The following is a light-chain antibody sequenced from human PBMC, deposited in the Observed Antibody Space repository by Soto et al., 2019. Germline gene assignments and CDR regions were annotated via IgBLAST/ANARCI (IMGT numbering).Light chain of an antibody. CDR2: GAS. J-gene: IGKJ1*01. V-gene: IGKV3D-20*02. CDR3: QQRSNWPRT. CDR1: QTVNSRF. Sequence: EIVLTQSPDTLSLSPGERATLSCRASQTVNSRFLAWYQQKPGQAPRLLIYGASTRATGIPDRFSGSGSGTDFTLTISSLEPEDFAVYYCQQRSNWPRTFGQGTKVDIK.